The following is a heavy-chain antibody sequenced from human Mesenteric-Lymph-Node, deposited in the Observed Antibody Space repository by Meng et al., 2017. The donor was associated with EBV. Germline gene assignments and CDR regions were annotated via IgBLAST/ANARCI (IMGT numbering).Heavy chain of an antibody. V-gene: IGHV4-30-4*01. D-gene: IGHD2-2*01. J-gene: IGHJ4*02. CDR1: GGYISSGGYY. CDR2: IYHSGDT. Sequence: QVQLQESGPGLVKPSQTLSLTSALPGGYISSGGYYWTWIRQPPGKGLEWIGYIYHSGDTDYNPSLKSRVSMSMDTSKNQFSLELSSVTAADTAVYYCARDIYCTRASCPFDYWGQGTLVTVSS. CDR3: ARDIYCTRASCPFDY.